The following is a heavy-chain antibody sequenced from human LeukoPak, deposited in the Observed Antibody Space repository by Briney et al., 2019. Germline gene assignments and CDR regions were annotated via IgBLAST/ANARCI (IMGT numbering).Heavy chain of an antibody. V-gene: IGHV1-69*13. D-gene: IGHD3-10*01. CDR2: IIPIFGTA. J-gene: IGHJ6*03. CDR3: ASTSLYGSGSYGPYYYYYMDV. Sequence: GASVKVSCKASGGTFSSYAISWVRQAPGQGLEWMGGIIPIFGTANYAQKFQGRVTITADESTSTAYMELSSLRSEDTAVYYCASTSLYGSGSYGPYYYYYMDVWGKGTRSPSP. CDR1: GGTFSSYA.